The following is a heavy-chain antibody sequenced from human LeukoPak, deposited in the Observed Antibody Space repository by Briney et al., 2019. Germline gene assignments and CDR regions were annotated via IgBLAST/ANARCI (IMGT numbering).Heavy chain of an antibody. D-gene: IGHD4-17*01. CDR3: ARRRPYGDYDDY. CDR2: ISGSGGST. V-gene: IGHV3-23*01. Sequence: PGGSLRLSCAASGFTFSSYAMSWVRQAPGKGLEWVSAISGSGGSTYYADSVKGRFTISRDNSKNTLYLQMGSLRAEDMAVYYCARRRPYGDYDDYWGQGTLVTVSS. J-gene: IGHJ4*02. CDR1: GFTFSSYA.